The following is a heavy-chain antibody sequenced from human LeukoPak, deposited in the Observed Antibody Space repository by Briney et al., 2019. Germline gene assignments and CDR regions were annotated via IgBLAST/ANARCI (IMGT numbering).Heavy chain of an antibody. CDR2: ISSSSSYI. CDR3: ARDQESGVQLWLEDY. D-gene: IGHD5-18*01. V-gene: IGHV3-21*01. Sequence: GGSLRLSCAASGFTFSSYSMNWVRQAPGKGLEWVSSISSSSSYIYYADSVKGRSTISRDNAKNSLYLQMNSLRAEDTAVYYCARDQESGVQLWLEDYWGQGTLVTVSS. CDR1: GFTFSSYS. J-gene: IGHJ4*02.